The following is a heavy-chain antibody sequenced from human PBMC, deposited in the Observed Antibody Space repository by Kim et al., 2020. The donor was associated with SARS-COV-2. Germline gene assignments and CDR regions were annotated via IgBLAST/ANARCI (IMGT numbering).Heavy chain of an antibody. V-gene: IGHV3-30*07. Sequence: DSVKGRFTISRDNSKNTLYLQMNSLRAEDTAVYYCAREGIAAAGDYYFDYWGQGTLVTVSS. CDR3: AREGIAAAGDYYFDY. J-gene: IGHJ4*02. D-gene: IGHD6-13*01.